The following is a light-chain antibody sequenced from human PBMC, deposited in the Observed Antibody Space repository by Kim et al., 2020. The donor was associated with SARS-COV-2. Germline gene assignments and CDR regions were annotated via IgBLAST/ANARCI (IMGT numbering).Light chain of an antibody. CDR1: NIEDKG. Sequence: APGETAPITWEGNNIEDKGVHWYQPRPGQAPVMGIYEDDDRPSGMPERFSGSNSGNTATLTISRVEAGDEAGYFCQVWDTTSDHVLFGGGTQLTVL. CDR3: QVWDTTSDHVL. CDR2: EDD. J-gene: IGLJ2*01. V-gene: IGLV3-21*02.